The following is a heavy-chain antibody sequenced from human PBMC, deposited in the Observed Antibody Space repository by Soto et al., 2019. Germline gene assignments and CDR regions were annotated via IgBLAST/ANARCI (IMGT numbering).Heavy chain of an antibody. Sequence: GGSLRLSCAASGFTFSSYGMHWVRQAPGKGLEWVAVISYDGSNKYYADSVKGRFTISRDNSKNTLYLQMNSLRAEDTAVYYCAKDYGDYEDYYYGMDVWGQGTTVTVPS. CDR3: AKDYGDYEDYYYGMDV. CDR2: ISYDGSNK. V-gene: IGHV3-30*18. J-gene: IGHJ6*02. D-gene: IGHD4-17*01. CDR1: GFTFSSYG.